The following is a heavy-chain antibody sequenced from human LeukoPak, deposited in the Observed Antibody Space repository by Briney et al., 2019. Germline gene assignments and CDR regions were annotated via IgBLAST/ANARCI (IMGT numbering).Heavy chain of an antibody. CDR3: AKYDFWSADDAFDI. Sequence: GGSLRLSCAASGFTFSSYSMNWVRQAPGKGLEWVSSISSSSSYIYYADSVKGRFTISRDNAKNSLYPQMNSLRAEDTAVYYCAKYDFWSADDAFDIWGQGTMVTVSS. CDR1: GFTFSSYS. D-gene: IGHD3-3*01. J-gene: IGHJ3*02. CDR2: ISSSSSYI. V-gene: IGHV3-21*04.